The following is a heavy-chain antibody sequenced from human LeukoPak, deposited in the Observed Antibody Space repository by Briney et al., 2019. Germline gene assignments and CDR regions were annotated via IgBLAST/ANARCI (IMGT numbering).Heavy chain of an antibody. CDR2: IYYTGST. D-gene: IGHD4-17*01. CDR3: ARARYGDSLTLDY. V-gene: IGHV4-59*01. Sequence: SETLSLTCTVSGGSISSYYWSWIRQSPGKGLEWIGYIYYTGSTNYNPSLKSRVTISVDTSKNQFSLKLNSVTAADTAVYYCARARYGDSLTLDYWGQGTLVTVSS. CDR1: GGSISSYY. J-gene: IGHJ4*02.